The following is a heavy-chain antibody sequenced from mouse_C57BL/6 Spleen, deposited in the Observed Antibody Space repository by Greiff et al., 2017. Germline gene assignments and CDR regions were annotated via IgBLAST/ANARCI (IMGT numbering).Heavy chain of an antibody. CDR3: AAGSSYSYFDY. J-gene: IGHJ2*01. CDR2: IDPSDSYT. D-gene: IGHD1-1*01. CDR1: GYTFTSYW. Sequence: QVQLQQSGAELVMPGASVKLSCKASGYTFTSYWMHWVKQRPGQGLEWIGEIDPSDSYTNYNQKFKGKSTLTVDKSSSTAYMQLSSLTSEDSAVYYCAAGSSYSYFDYWGQGTTLTVSS. V-gene: IGHV1-69*01.